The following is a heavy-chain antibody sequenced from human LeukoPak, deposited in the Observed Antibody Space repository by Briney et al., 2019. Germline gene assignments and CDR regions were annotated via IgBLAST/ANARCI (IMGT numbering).Heavy chain of an antibody. D-gene: IGHD1-26*01. V-gene: IGHV4-59*01. CDR3: ARGDPSGRPGIAFDY. J-gene: IGHJ4*02. CDR1: SGSISINY. Sequence: SETLSLTCTVSSGSISINYWSWIRQPPGKGLEWIGHLHSSESTNYNPSLKSRVTISMDTSKNQFSLNLSSVTAADTAVYYCARGDPSGRPGIAFDYWGQGTLVTVSS. CDR2: LHSSEST.